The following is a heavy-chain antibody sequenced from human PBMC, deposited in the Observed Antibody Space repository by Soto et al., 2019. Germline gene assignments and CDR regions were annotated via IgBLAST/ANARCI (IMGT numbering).Heavy chain of an antibody. V-gene: IGHV3-30-3*01. J-gene: IGHJ6*02. D-gene: IGHD5-12*01. CDR2: ISYDGSNK. CDR1: GFTFSSYA. Sequence: QVQLVESGGGVVQPGRSLRLSCAASGFTFSSYAMHWVRQAPGEGLEWVAVISYDGSNKYYADSVKGRFTISRDNSKNTLYLQMNSLRAEDTAVYYCASEAVALDVWGQGTTVTVSS. CDR3: ASEAVALDV.